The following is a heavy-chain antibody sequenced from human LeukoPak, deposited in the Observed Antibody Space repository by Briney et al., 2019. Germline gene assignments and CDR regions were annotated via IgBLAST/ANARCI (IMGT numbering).Heavy chain of an antibody. D-gene: IGHD1-1*01. V-gene: IGHV3-20*04. CDR2: INWNGGST. CDR1: GFTFDDYG. J-gene: IGHJ4*02. Sequence: GGSLRLSCAASGFTFDDYGMSWVRQAPGKGLEWVSGINWNGGSTGYADSVKGRFTISRDNAKNSLYLQMNSLRAEDTALYYCASITTGTTRDDYWGQGTLVTVSS. CDR3: ASITTGTTRDDY.